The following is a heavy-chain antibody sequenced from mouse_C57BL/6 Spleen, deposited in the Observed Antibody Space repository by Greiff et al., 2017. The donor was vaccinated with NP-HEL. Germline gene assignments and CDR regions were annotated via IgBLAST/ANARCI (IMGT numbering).Heavy chain of an antibody. CDR1: GYTFTDYE. J-gene: IGHJ2*01. D-gene: IGHD2-1*01. CDR2: IDPETGGT. CDR3: TRRGNYDY. V-gene: IGHV1-15*01. Sequence: QVTLKESGAELVRPGASVTLSCKASGYTFTDYEMHWVKQTPVHGLEWIGAIDPETGGTAYNQKFKGKAILTADKSSSTAYMELRSLTSEDSAVYYCTRRGNYDYWGQGTTLTVSS.